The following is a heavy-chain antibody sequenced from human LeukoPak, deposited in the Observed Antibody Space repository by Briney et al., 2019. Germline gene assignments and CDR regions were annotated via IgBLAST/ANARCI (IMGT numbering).Heavy chain of an antibody. CDR3: ARAGGYCSGGSCYRGYSWFDP. D-gene: IGHD2-15*01. V-gene: IGHV3-33*01. CDR1: GFTFSSSG. J-gene: IGHJ5*02. CDR2: ILYNGSK. Sequence: GGFLRLSCAASGFTFSSSGMHWVRQAPGKGLEWVAVILYNGSKYYADSVKGRFTISRDNSKNTLYLRMNSLRVEDTAVYYCARAGGYCSGGSCYRGYSWFDPWGQGTLVTVSS.